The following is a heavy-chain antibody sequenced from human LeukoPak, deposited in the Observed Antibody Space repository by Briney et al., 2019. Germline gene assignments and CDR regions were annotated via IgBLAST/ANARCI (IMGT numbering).Heavy chain of an antibody. V-gene: IGHV1-2*02. Sequence: ASVKVSCKASRYTFTGYYMHWVRQAPGQGLEWMGWIYPNSGGTNYAQKFQGRVTMTRDTSISTAYMELSRLRFDDTAVYYCARSDQFPYYMDVWGKGTTVTVSS. CDR3: ARSDQFPYYMDV. J-gene: IGHJ6*03. D-gene: IGHD2-2*01. CDR2: IYPNSGGT. CDR1: RYTFTGYY.